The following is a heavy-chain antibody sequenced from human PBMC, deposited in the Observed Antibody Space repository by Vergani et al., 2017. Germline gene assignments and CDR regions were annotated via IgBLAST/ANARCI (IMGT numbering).Heavy chain of an antibody. CDR1: GFTFSSYA. Sequence: EVQLLESGGGLVQPGGSLRLSCAASGFTFSSYAMSWVCQAPGKGLEWVSAISGSGGSTYYADSVKGRFTISRDNSKNTLYLQMNSLRAEDTAVYYCAKGRGTYYYDSICYYSPPRAVRNYYYIDVWGKGTTVTVSS. J-gene: IGHJ6*03. CDR2: ISGSGGST. V-gene: IGHV3-23*01. D-gene: IGHD3-22*01. CDR3: AKGRGTYYYDSICYYSPPRAVRNYYYIDV.